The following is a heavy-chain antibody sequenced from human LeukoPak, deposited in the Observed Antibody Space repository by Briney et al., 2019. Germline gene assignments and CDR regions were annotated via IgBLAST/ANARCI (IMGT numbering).Heavy chain of an antibody. J-gene: IGHJ4*02. D-gene: IGHD2-2*01. CDR1: GGTFSSYA. CDR2: IIPIFGTA. V-gene: IGHV1-69*06. CDR3: AIGGSTSPVRLGGQYYFDY. Sequence: ASVKVSCKASGGTFSSYATIWVRQAPGQGLEWMGRIIPIFGTANYAQKFQGRVTITADKSTSTAYMELSSLRSEDTAVYYCAIGGSTSPVRLGGQYYFDYWGQGTLVTVSS.